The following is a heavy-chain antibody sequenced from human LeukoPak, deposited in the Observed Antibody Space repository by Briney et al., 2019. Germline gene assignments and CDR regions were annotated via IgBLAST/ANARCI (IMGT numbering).Heavy chain of an antibody. D-gene: IGHD3-10*01. CDR2: ISGSGETT. V-gene: IGHV3-23*01. CDR1: GCTFSNYA. CDR3: AKDLQAATIMSAFDI. Sequence: GGSLRLSCVASGCTFSNYAMNWIRKGPGKGLEWVSIISGSGETTYYSESVKGRFTISRDNSKHTLYLQMNSLRAEDTAVYYCAKDLQAATIMSAFDIWGLGTVVSVSS. J-gene: IGHJ3*02.